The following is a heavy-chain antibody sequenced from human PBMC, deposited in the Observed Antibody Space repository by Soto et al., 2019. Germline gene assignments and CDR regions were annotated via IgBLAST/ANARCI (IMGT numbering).Heavy chain of an antibody. J-gene: IGHJ6*02. V-gene: IGHV3-23*01. CDR1: GFTFSSYA. Sequence: GGSLRLSCAASGFTFSSYAMSWVRQAPGKGLEWVSAISGSGGSTYYADSVKGRFTISRDNSKNTLYLQMNSLRAEDTAVYYCAKDLPLYDFWSGYYPDGMDVWGQGTTVTVSS. D-gene: IGHD3-3*01. CDR2: ISGSGGST. CDR3: AKDLPLYDFWSGYYPDGMDV.